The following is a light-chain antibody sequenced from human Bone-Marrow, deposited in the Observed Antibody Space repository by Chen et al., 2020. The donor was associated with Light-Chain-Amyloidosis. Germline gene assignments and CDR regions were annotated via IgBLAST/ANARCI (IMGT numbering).Light chain of an antibody. J-gene: IGLJ3*02. V-gene: IGLV2-14*01. CDR3: SSYTSSSTLE. CDR1: SSDVGGYNF. CDR2: DVS. Sequence: QSALTQPASVSGSPGQSITISCTGTSSDVGGYNFVSWYQQHPGKAPKLMIYDVSNRPSGVSNRVSGSKSGNTASLTISGLQAEDEAEYYCSSYTSSSTLEFGGGTKLTVI.